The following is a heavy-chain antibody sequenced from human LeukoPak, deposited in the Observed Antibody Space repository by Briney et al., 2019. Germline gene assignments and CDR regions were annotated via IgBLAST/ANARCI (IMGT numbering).Heavy chain of an antibody. CDR3: ARAQHSSNWPLDY. D-gene: IGHD6-13*01. CDR2: MNPISGNT. J-gene: IGHJ4*02. V-gene: IGHV1-8*03. CDR1: GYTFSNND. Sequence: ASVKVSCKASGYTFSNNDINWVRQATGQGLEWMGWMNPISGNTGFAQKFQGRVTITRITSISTAYMEMSSLRSDDTAVYYCARAQHSSNWPLDYWGQGTLVTVSS.